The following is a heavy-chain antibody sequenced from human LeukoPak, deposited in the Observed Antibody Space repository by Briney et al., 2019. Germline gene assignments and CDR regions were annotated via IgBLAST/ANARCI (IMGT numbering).Heavy chain of an antibody. CDR2: IKQDGSEK. V-gene: IGHV3-7*03. CDR3: ARRYSGYDSYFDY. CDR1: GFTFSSYW. J-gene: IGHJ4*02. D-gene: IGHD5-12*01. Sequence: PGGSLRLSCAASGFTFSSYWMSWVRQAPGKGLEWVANIKQDGSEKYYVDSVKGRFTISRDNAKNSLYLQMNSLRAEDTAVYYCARRYSGYDSYFDYWGQGTLVTVSS.